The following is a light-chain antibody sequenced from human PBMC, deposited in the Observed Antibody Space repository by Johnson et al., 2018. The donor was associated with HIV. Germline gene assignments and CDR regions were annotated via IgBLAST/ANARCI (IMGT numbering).Light chain of an antibody. CDR2: ENN. Sequence: QAVLTQPPSVSAAPGQKVTISCYGSSSNIGNNYVSWYQQFPGTAPKLLIYENNKRPSGIPDRFSASKSGTSATLGITGLQTGDEADYYCGTWDSSLSAYVFGTGTKVTVL. CDR1: SSNIGNNY. CDR3: GTWDSSLSAYV. J-gene: IGLJ1*01. V-gene: IGLV1-51*02.